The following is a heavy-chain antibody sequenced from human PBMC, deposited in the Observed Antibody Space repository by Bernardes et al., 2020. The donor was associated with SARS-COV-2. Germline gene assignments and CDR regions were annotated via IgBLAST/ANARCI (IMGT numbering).Heavy chain of an antibody. CDR1: GFTFSTAW. V-gene: IGHV3-15*01. Sequence: GGSLRLSCAASGFTFSTAWMTWVRQAPGQGLEWVGRIKSENDGGTTDYAASVKGRFTISRDDSKDTVYLQMKSLRTEDTALYYCTTTDHDFWIGVVYYNGLDVWSRGATVAVSS. J-gene: IGHJ6*02. CDR3: TTTDHDFWIGVVYYNGLDV. D-gene: IGHD3-3*01. CDR2: IKSENDGGTT.